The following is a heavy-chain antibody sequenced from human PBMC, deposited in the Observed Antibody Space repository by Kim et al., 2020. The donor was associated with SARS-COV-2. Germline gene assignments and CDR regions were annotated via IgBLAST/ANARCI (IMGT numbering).Heavy chain of an antibody. Sequence: GGSLRLSCTSSGFTFRDYAVGWFRRAPGRGLEWVGFIRSRGYRGTTNYAASVEGRFTISRDDFQNIAYLQMTSLKTEDTALYYCARGLKYYDAYYFDSWG. J-gene: IGHJ4*01. CDR3: ARGLKYYDAYYFDS. CDR2: IRSRGYRGTT. D-gene: IGHD3-22*01. CDR1: GFTFRDYA. V-gene: IGHV3-49*03.